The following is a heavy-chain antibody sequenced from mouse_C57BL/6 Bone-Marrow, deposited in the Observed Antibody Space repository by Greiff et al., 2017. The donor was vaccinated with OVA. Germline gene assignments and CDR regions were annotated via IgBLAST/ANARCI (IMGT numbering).Heavy chain of an antibody. D-gene: IGHD2-5*01. CDR3: TYRYSNYNY. CDR1: GYTFTDYE. J-gene: IGHJ2*01. V-gene: IGHV1-15*01. CDR2: IDPETGGT. Sequence: QVQLQQSGAELVRPGASVTLSCKASGYTFTDYEMHWVKQTPVHGLEWIGAIDPETGGTAYNQKFKGKAILTADKSSSTAYMELRSLTSEDSAVYYCTYRYSNYNYWGQGTTLTVSS.